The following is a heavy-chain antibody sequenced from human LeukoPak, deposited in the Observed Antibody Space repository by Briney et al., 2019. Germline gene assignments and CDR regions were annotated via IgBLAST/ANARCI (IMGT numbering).Heavy chain of an antibody. D-gene: IGHD2-2*01. CDR1: GGSISSYY. CDR2: IYYSGST. CDR3: ARERGYCRSSSCPEVY. V-gene: IGHV4-59*12. J-gene: IGHJ4*02. Sequence: SETLSLTCAVSGGSISSYYWSWIRQPPGKGLEWIGYIYYSGSTNYNPSLKSRVTMSIDTSKNQFSLRLSSVTAADTAFYFCARERGYCRSSSCPEVYWGQGALVTVSS.